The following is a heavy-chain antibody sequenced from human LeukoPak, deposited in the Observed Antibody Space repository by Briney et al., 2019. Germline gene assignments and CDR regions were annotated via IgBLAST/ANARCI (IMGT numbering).Heavy chain of an antibody. Sequence: GGSLRLSCVASGFTFSNYGMNWVRQAPGKGLEWVSSISSSGSYIYYADSVKGRFTISRDNAKNSLYLQMNSLRAEDTAVYYCARDLSYYYDSSGYYAEYFQHWGQGTLVTVSS. V-gene: IGHV3-21*01. CDR1: GFTFSNYG. CDR3: ARDLSYYYDSSGYYAEYFQH. CDR2: ISSSGSYI. J-gene: IGHJ1*01. D-gene: IGHD3-22*01.